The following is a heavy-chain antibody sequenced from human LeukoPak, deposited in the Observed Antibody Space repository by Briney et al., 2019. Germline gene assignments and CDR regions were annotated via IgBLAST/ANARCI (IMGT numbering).Heavy chain of an antibody. CDR2: MNPNTGYT. J-gene: IGHJ4*02. CDR1: GYTFTSYD. Sequence: GASVKVSCKASGYTFTSYDIIWVRKATGQGLEWMGWMNPNTGYTGYAHQFQGRITMTRNTAISTAYMDLSSLNSQDTAVYYCARSSAWAHLDNWGQGTLVSVSS. D-gene: IGHD2-15*01. CDR3: ARSSAWAHLDN. V-gene: IGHV1-8*01.